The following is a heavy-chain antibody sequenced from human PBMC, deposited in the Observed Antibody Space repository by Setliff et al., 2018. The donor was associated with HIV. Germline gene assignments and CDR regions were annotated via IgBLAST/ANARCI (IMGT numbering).Heavy chain of an antibody. CDR3: ATMGGQGTHFDY. D-gene: IGHD1-26*01. Sequence: SETLSLTCSVSGASICSGRYYWTWIRQPAGKGLEWIGHVFHTGSTNYNSSLKSRLTISTDTSKNQFHLNLSSVTAADTAIYYCATMGGQGTHFDYWGQGTLVTVSS. V-gene: IGHV4-61*09. CDR1: GASICSGRYY. CDR2: VFHTGST. J-gene: IGHJ4*02.